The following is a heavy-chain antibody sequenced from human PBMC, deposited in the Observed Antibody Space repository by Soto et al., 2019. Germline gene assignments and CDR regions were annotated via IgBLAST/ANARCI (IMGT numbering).Heavy chain of an antibody. J-gene: IGHJ6*02. D-gene: IGHD3-22*01. V-gene: IGHV3-21*01. CDR1: GFTFSTYS. CDR3: ARDYDSCGYYWGVAYYSGMDV. CDR2: ISSSGS. Sequence: GGSLRLSCAASGFTFSTYSMNWVRQAPGKGLEWVSSISSSGSYYADSVKGRFTISRDNAENSLYVQMNSLRAEDTAVYYCARDYDSCGYYWGVAYYSGMDVWGQGTTVTVSS.